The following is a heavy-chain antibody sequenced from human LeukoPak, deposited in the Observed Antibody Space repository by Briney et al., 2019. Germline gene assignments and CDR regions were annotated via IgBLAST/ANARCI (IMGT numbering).Heavy chain of an antibody. CDR1: GFTFSSYA. D-gene: IGHD1-26*01. V-gene: IGHV3-23*01. CDR3: AKVSEWELRSEYIDY. J-gene: IGHJ4*02. Sequence: GGSLRLSCAASGFTFSSYAMSWVRQAPGKGLECVSTVSASGGRTYYADSVKGRFTISRDNSKNTLYLQMNSLRAEDTAVYYCAKVSEWELRSEYIDYWGQGTLVTVSS. CDR2: VSASGGRT.